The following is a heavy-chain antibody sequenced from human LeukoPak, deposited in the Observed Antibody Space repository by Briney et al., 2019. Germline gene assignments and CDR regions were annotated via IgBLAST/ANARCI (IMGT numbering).Heavy chain of an antibody. CDR2: TYYSGGT. J-gene: IGHJ6*03. CDR3: ASHSNYYYYYYYYMDV. V-gene: IGHV4-59*08. D-gene: IGHD4-11*01. Sequence: SETVSLIRTVSGGSISSYYWSWIRQPPGKGLTGIGYTYYSGGTNYNPSLKSRVTTSVETSKNQLSLKLSSVTAADTAVYYCASHSNYYYYYYYYMDVWGKGTTVTVSS. CDR1: GGSISSYY.